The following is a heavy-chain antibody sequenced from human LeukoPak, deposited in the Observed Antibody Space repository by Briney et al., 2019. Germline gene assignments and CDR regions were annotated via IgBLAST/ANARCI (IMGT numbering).Heavy chain of an antibody. J-gene: IGHJ4*02. CDR2: ISSGSGTT. CDR1: GFTFSDYY. Sequence: GGTLRLSCAASGFTFSDYYMSWIRQAPGKGLEWISYISSGSGTTYNADSVKGRFTISRDNSKNSLYLQMNSLRTEDTAVYYCARDKYSHDSGNSLRYDYWGQGTLVTVSS. V-gene: IGHV3-11*01. D-gene: IGHD3-10*01. CDR3: ARDKYSHDSGNSLRYDY.